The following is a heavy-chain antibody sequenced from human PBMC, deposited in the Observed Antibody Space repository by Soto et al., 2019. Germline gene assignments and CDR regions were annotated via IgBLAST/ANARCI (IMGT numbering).Heavy chain of an antibody. CDR3: AQATITIIRGINMKGSVWFDP. V-gene: IGHV2-5*01. CDR2: IYWNDDQ. CDR1: GFSLKTSGVG. J-gene: IGHJ5*02. D-gene: IGHD3-10*01. Sequence: QITLKESGPTLVKPTQTLTLTCTFSGFSLKTSGVGVGWFRQPPGQALEWLALIYWNDDQDYSASLKSRLTVTKDTSKNQVILTLTSVDPVDTATYFCAQATITIIRGINMKGSVWFDPWGQGTLVTVSS.